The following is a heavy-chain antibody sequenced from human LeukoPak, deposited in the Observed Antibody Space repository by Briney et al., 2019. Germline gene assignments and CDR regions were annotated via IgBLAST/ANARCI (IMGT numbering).Heavy chain of an antibody. CDR2: IYYSGCT. Sequence: PSETLSLTCTVSGGSISSSNYYWGWLRQPPGKGLEGIGRIYYSGCTYYNPSLQSRVTISVDTSKNQFSLKLSSVTAADTAVYYCARHPWYDFWSGYYFDYWGQGTLVTVSS. J-gene: IGHJ4*02. CDR3: ARHPWYDFWSGYYFDY. D-gene: IGHD3-3*01. V-gene: IGHV4-39*01. CDR1: GGSISSSNYY.